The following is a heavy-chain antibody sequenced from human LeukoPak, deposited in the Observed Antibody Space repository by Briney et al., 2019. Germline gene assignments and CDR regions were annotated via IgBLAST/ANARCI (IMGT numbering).Heavy chain of an antibody. Sequence: GGSLRLSCAASGFTFSSNAMSWVRQAPGKGLEWVSAISGSGGSTYYADSVKGRFTISRDNSKNTLYLQINSLRAEDTAVYYCAKDRRLAYCGGDCFAGWGQGTLVTVSS. CDR3: AKDRRLAYCGGDCFAG. CDR2: ISGSGGST. D-gene: IGHD2-21*02. V-gene: IGHV3-23*01. J-gene: IGHJ4*02. CDR1: GFTFSSNA.